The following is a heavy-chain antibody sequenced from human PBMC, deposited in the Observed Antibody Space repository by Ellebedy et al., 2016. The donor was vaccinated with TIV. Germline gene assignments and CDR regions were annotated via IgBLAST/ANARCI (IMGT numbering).Heavy chain of an antibody. D-gene: IGHD6-13*01. Sequence: MPSETLSLTCAISGASVSSNSAGWNWIRQSPSRGLEWLGRTYYRSKWYNDYAVSVKSRITINPDTSKNKFSLQLNSVTPEDTAVYYCARRSSRNVMDVWGQGTTVTVSS. CDR1: GASVSSNSAG. J-gene: IGHJ6*02. V-gene: IGHV6-1*01. CDR3: ARRSSRNVMDV. CDR2: TYYRSKWYN.